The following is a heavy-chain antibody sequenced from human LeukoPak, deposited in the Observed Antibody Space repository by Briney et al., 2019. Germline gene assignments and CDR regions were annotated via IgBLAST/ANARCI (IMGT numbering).Heavy chain of an antibody. V-gene: IGHV3-72*01. Sequence: GGSLRLSCAASGFTFSDHYMDWVRQAPGKGLEWVGRTRNKANYYTTEYAASVKGRFTISRDDSKNSLYLQMNSLKTEDTAVYYCARSPESGGNVFDIWGQGTMVTVPS. CDR2: TRNKANYYTT. D-gene: IGHD3-16*01. CDR3: ARSPESGGNVFDI. J-gene: IGHJ3*02. CDR1: GFTFSDHY.